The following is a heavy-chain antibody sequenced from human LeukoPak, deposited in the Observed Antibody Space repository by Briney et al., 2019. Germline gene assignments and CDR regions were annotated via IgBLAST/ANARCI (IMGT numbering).Heavy chain of an antibody. CDR3: GRPIGYYDSSGYYSRESYYYYMDV. V-gene: IGHV1-2*06. D-gene: IGHD3-22*01. J-gene: IGHJ6*03. Sequence: ASVKVSCKASGYTFTGYYMHWVRQAPGQGLEWMGRINPNSGGTNYAQKFQGRVTMTRDTSISTAYMELSRLRSDDTAVYYCGRPIGYYDSSGYYSRESYYYYMDVWGKGTTVTVSS. CDR1: GYTFTGYY. CDR2: INPNSGGT.